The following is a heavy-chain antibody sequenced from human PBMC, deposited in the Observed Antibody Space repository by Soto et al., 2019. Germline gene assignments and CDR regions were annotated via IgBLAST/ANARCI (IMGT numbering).Heavy chain of an antibody. J-gene: IGHJ4*02. CDR2: IYYSGTT. CDR3: ARADHYDSSGPPPGGLDS. Sequence: QVQLQESGPGLVKPSQTLSLTCTVSGGSLSSGDHYWSWIRQPPGQGLDWLGYIYYSGTTYYNPSHKSRVTMSVGRSKNQFSLNLNSVTAADTAVYYCARADHYDSSGPPPGGLDSWGQGTLVTVSS. CDR1: GGSLSSGDHY. V-gene: IGHV4-30-4*01. D-gene: IGHD3-22*01.